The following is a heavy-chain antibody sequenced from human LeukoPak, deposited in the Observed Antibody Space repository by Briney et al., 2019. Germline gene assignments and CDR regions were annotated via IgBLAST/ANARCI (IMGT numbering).Heavy chain of an antibody. CDR3: ARDGYCSSTSCPWAYFDF. Sequence: GGSLRLSCAASGFTFSSYAMHWVRQAPGKGLEFVSVISSNGGSTYYANSVKGRFTISRDNSKNTLYLQMGSPRAEDMAVYYCARDGYCSSTSCPWAYFDFWGQGTLVTVSS. CDR1: GFTFSSYA. J-gene: IGHJ4*02. V-gene: IGHV3-64*01. CDR2: ISSNGGST. D-gene: IGHD2-2*01.